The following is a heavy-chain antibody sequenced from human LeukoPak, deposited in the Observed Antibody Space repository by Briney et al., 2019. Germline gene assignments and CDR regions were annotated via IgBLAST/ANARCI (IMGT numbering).Heavy chain of an antibody. J-gene: IGHJ4*02. CDR1: GGSISSYY. Sequence: SETLSLTCTVSGGSISSYYWSWIRQPPGKGLEWIGYIYYSGSTNYNPSLKSRVTISVDTSKNQFSLKLSSVTAADTAVYYCAKDREYYYDSSGFTDLDYWGQGTLVTVSS. V-gene: IGHV4-59*01. CDR2: IYYSGST. D-gene: IGHD3-22*01. CDR3: AKDREYYYDSSGFTDLDY.